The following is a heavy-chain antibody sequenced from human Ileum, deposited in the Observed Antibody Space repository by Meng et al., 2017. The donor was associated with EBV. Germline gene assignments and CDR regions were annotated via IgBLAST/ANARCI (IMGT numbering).Heavy chain of an antibody. V-gene: IGHV1-46*01. CDR3: ARDGAGFDT. CDR2: INPSGGST. D-gene: IGHD4/OR15-4a*01. CDR1: GYTFTTYG. J-gene: IGHJ5*02. Sequence: VQMVQPGAEVKQPGASVKVSCKASGYTFTTYGISWVRQAPGQGLEGMGIINPSGGSTSYAQKFQGRVTMTRDTSTSTVYMELSSLRSEDTAVYYCARDGAGFDTWGQGTLVTVAS.